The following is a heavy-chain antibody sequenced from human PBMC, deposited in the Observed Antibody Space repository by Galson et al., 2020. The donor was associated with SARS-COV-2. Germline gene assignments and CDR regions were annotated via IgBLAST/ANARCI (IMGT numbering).Heavy chain of an antibody. CDR2: IKGDGSET. V-gene: IGHV3-7*01. Sequence: GGSLRLSCVVSGFTFKDYWMRWVRQAPGKGLEWVANIKGDGSETNYADSVKGRFSISRDNAVDSLYLQMDSLTADDTATYYCTREGWQGGYWGQGTRVTVSS. D-gene: IGHD6-19*01. J-gene: IGHJ4*02. CDR1: GFTFKDYW. CDR3: TREGWQGGY.